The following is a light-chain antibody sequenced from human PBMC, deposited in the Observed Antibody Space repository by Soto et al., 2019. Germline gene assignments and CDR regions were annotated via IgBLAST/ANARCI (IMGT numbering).Light chain of an antibody. CDR1: HGISSY. CDR3: QQYNRCST. Sequence: IQLTQSPSVLAASVGDSVTSTCRTSHGISSYLAWYQQKPGKAPKLLIYDASSWDSGVPSRFSGSGSGTEFTLTISSLQPEDFASYYCQQYNRCSTFGQGTKVDIK. CDR2: DAS. J-gene: IGKJ1*01. V-gene: IGKV1-13*02.